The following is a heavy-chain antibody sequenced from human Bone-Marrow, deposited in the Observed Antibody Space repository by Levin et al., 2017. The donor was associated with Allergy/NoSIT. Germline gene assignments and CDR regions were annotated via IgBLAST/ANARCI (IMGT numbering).Heavy chain of an antibody. CDR3: ARGQAYYDFWSGLPKGDHYYYYDGMDV. Sequence: GGSLRLSCAASGFTFSSYGMHWVRQAPGKGLEWVAVIWYDGSNKYYADSVKGRFTISRDNSKNTLYLQMNSLRAEDTAVYYCARGQAYYDFWSGLPKGDHYYYYDGMDVWGQGTTVTVSS. J-gene: IGHJ6*02. V-gene: IGHV3-33*01. D-gene: IGHD3-3*01. CDR1: GFTFSSYG. CDR2: IWYDGSNK.